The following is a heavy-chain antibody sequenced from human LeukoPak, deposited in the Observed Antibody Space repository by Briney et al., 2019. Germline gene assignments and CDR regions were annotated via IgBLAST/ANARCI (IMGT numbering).Heavy chain of an antibody. Sequence: PGGSLRLSCAASGFTFSSYGMHWVRQAPGKGLEWVAVICYDGSNKYYADSVKGRFTISRDNSKNTLYLQMNSLRAEDTAVYYGARGHTGRYFDWLGGLFDYWGQGTLVTVSS. J-gene: IGHJ4*02. CDR2: ICYDGSNK. V-gene: IGHV3-33*01. CDR3: ARGHTGRYFDWLGGLFDY. CDR1: GFTFSSYG. D-gene: IGHD3-9*01.